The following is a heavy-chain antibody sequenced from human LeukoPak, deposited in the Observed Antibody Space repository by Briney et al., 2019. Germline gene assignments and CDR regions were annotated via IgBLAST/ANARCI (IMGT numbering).Heavy chain of an antibody. V-gene: IGHV1-2*02. CDR3: ARRYCSDTLCYFFDY. CDR1: GYTFTGYY. D-gene: IGHD2-15*01. J-gene: IGHJ4*02. Sequence: ASVKVSCKASGYTFTGYYIHWVRQAPGQGLEWMGWINPNTSGTNYAQKFQGRGTMTRDTSINTAYMELNRLRSDDTAVFYCARRYCSDTLCYFFDYWGQGTLVTVSS. CDR2: INPNTSGT.